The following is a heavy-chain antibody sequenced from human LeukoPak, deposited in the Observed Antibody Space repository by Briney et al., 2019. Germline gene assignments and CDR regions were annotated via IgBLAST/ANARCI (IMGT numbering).Heavy chain of an antibody. V-gene: IGHV4-59*01. CDR1: GGSISSYY. D-gene: IGHD3-10*01. CDR3: AREVEEGITMVRGVMRYYYYYMAV. Sequence: SETLSLTCTVSGGSISSYYWSWIRQPPGKGLEWIGYIYYSGSTNYNPSLKSRVTISVDTSKNQFSLKLSSVTAADTAVYYCAREVEEGITMVRGVMRYYYYYMAVWGKGTTVTISS. CDR2: IYYSGST. J-gene: IGHJ6*03.